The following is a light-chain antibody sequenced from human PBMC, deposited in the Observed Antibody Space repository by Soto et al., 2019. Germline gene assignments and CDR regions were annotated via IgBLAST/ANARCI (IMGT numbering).Light chain of an antibody. V-gene: IGLV1-51*02. Sequence: QSVLTQPPSVSAAPGQTVTISCSGSSSDVGSNYVCWYQQFSGSAPKLLIYETKKRSSGIPDRFSGSKSGASATLAITGLQTGDEADYYCGTWDSSLSADVFGTGTKLTVL. CDR1: SSDVGSNY. J-gene: IGLJ1*01. CDR2: ETK. CDR3: GTWDSSLSADV.